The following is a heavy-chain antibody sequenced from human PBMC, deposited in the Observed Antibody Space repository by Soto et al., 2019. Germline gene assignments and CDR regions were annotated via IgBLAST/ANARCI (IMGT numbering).Heavy chain of an antibody. CDR2: IVVGSGNT. J-gene: IGHJ6*02. D-gene: IGHD2-2*01. CDR1: GFTFTSSA. V-gene: IGHV1-58*01. CDR3: AADTLVLPAPIYYYYGMDV. Sequence: GASVKVSCKASGFTFTSSAVQWVRQARGQRLEWIGWIVVGSGNTNYAQKFQERVTITRDMSTSTAYMELSSLRSEDTAVYYCAADTLVLPAPIYYYYGMDVWGQGTTVTVSS.